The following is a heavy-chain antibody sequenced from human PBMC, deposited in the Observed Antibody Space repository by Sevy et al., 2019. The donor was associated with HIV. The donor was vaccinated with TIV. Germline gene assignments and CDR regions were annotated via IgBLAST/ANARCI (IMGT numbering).Heavy chain of an antibody. D-gene: IGHD3-10*01. J-gene: IGHJ4*02. CDR2: ISSSSASI. Sequence: GGSLRLSCAASGFTLSGSAMNWVRQAPGKGLEWISYISSSSASIHYADSVRGRFTVSRDNAKNSLYLQMNSLRAEDTAVYVCARGKSYGVTYYYYLDYWGQGTLVTVSS. CDR3: ARGKSYGVTYYYYLDY. CDR1: GFTLSGSA. V-gene: IGHV3-48*01.